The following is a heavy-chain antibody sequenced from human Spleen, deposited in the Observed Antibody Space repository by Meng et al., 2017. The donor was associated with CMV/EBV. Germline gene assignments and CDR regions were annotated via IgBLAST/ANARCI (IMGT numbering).Heavy chain of an antibody. CDR1: GFTFSIYG. CDR2: IRNDESDK. J-gene: IGHJ4*02. CDR3: AKDDPVFHY. V-gene: IGHV3-30*02. Sequence: VLLLESVGAVVQPGGSLRLSCAASGFTFSIYGMHWVRQAPGKGPEWVAFIRNDESDKYYGDSVKGRFTISRDTSKNTVDLQMNSLRTEDTAVYYCAKDDPVFHYWGQGTLVTVSS.